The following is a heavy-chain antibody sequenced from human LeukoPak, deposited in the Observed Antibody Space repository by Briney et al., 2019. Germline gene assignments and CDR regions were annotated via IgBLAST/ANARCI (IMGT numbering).Heavy chain of an antibody. CDR2: VYYSGST. Sequence: SETLSLTCTVSGDSISSYYWSWIRQPPGKGLEWIGFVYYSGSTYYIPSLKSRVTISVDTSKNRVSLKLSSVTAADTAVYYCARQRAGYTTGWYSFDYWGQGTRVTVSS. D-gene: IGHD6-19*01. V-gene: IGHV4-59*08. CDR3: ARQRAGYTTGWYSFDY. CDR1: GDSISSYY. J-gene: IGHJ4*02.